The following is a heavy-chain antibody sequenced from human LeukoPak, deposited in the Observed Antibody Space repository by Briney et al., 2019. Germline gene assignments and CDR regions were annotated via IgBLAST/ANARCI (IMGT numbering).Heavy chain of an antibody. CDR3: GRGGGSRGGATVYYYMDV. CDR2: IIPIFGRP. J-gene: IGHJ6*03. Sequence: ASVKVSCKTSGGTFSSYAISWVRQAPGQGLEWMGGIIPIFGRPNYAQKFQGRVTITADRSTSTAYMELSSLRSEDTAVYYWGRGGGSRGGATVYYYMDVWGTGTTVTVSS. V-gene: IGHV1-69*06. D-gene: IGHD1-26*01. CDR1: GGTFSSYA.